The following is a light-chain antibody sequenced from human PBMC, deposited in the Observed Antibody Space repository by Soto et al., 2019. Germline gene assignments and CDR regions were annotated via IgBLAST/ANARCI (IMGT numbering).Light chain of an antibody. CDR1: QNLSHNR. J-gene: IGKJ1*01. V-gene: IGKV3-20*01. CDR3: QQHDTSPGT. CDR2: SSS. Sequence: DIVLTQSPGTLSLSPGQRATLSCRASQNLSHNRLAWYQQKPGQAPRLLIYSSSSRTGGTPDRFSGSGTGTDFTRTISGLEPEDFAVYFCQQHDTSPGTFGQGTQVEIK.